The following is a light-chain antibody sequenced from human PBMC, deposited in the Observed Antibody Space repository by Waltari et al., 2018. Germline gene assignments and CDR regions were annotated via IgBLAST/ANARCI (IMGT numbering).Light chain of an antibody. Sequence: QSALTQPRSVSGSPGQPVTISCTGTNSDVGGYNYVSWYQQHPGKAPKLMIYDVTKRPSGVPDRFSGSKSGNTTSLTISGLQAEDEGDYYCCSYAGSYSWVFGGGTKLTVL. CDR1: NSDVGGYNY. CDR2: DVT. V-gene: IGLV2-11*01. CDR3: CSYAGSYSWV. J-gene: IGLJ3*02.